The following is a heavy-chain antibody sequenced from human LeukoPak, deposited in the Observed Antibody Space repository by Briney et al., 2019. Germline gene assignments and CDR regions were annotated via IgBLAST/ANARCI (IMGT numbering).Heavy chain of an antibody. J-gene: IGHJ4*02. CDR3: ATGRSTVTAPEFDY. CDR1: GFTFSSYG. V-gene: IGHV3-30*03. CDR2: ISNDGSNK. D-gene: IGHD2-21*02. Sequence: PGGSLRLSCAASGFTFSSYGMHWVRQAPGKGLEWVAAISNDGSNKYYGDSVKGRFTISRDNSKNTLYLQMNSLRAEDTAVYYCATGRSTVTAPEFDYWGQGTLVTVSS.